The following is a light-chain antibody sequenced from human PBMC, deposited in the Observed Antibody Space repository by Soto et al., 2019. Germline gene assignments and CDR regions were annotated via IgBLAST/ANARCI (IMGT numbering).Light chain of an antibody. V-gene: IGKV3-20*01. CDR3: QQHGSSPPYT. CDR1: QSVSSSH. J-gene: IGKJ2*01. Sequence: EIVLTQSPGTLSLSPGERATLSCRASQSVSSSHLAWYQQKPGQAPRLLIYAASSRASGIPDRFSGSGSGPDFTLTISRLEPEDFAVYYCQQHGSSPPYTFGQGTKLEI. CDR2: AAS.